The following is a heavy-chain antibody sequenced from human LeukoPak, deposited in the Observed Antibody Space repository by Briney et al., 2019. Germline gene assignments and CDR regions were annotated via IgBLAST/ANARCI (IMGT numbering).Heavy chain of an antibody. J-gene: IGHJ4*02. CDR3: ARGNGRAAVGDPDYFDY. V-gene: IGHV4-30-2*01. Sequence: PSQTLSLTCTVSGGSISSGGYYWSWIRQPPGKGLEWIGCIYHSGSTYYNPSLKSRVTISVDRSKNQFSLKLSSVTAADTAVYYCARGNGRAAVGDPDYFDYWGQGTLVTVSS. CDR2: IYHSGST. D-gene: IGHD3-16*01. CDR1: GGSISSGGYY.